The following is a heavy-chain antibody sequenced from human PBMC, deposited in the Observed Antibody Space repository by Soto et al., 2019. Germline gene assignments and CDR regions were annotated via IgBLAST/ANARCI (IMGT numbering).Heavy chain of an antibody. V-gene: IGHV1-69*02. Sequence: SVKVSCKASGGTFSSNNINWVRQTPGQGLEWMGRIIPILDVTNYAQKFQGRVTITADKATCIAYLELNSLNSEDTAVYYCASSRSCTSASCYTPQPFDYSRQGTLVKVS. D-gene: IGHD2-2*02. CDR3: ASSRSCTSASCYTPQPFDY. CDR1: GGTFSSNN. CDR2: IIPILDVT. J-gene: IGHJ4*02.